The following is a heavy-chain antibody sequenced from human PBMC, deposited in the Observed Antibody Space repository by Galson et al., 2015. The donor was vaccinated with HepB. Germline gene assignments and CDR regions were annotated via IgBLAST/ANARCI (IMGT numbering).Heavy chain of an antibody. Sequence: SLRLSCAASGFTFSSYAMSWVRQAPGKGLEWVSAISGSGGSTYYADSVKGRFTISRDNSKNTLYLQMNSLRAEDTAVYYCARDQDPQYYYYDSSGYYPNFDYWGQGTLVTVSS. CDR2: ISGSGGST. V-gene: IGHV3-23*01. CDR3: ARDQDPQYYYYDSSGYYPNFDY. CDR1: GFTFSSYA. J-gene: IGHJ4*02. D-gene: IGHD3-22*01.